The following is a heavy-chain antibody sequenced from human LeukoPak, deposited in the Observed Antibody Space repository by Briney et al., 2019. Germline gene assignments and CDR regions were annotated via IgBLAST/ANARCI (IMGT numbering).Heavy chain of an antibody. CDR2: ISSSSSYI. V-gene: IGHV3-21*01. Sequence: GGSLRLSCAASGFTFSSYSMNWVRQAPGKGLEWVSSISSSSSYIYYADSVKGRFTISRDNAKNSLYLQMNSLRAEDTAVYYCAKGWQWLSHYSMDVWGQGTTVTVSS. CDR3: AKGWQWLSHYSMDV. J-gene: IGHJ6*02. D-gene: IGHD6-19*01. CDR1: GFTFSSYS.